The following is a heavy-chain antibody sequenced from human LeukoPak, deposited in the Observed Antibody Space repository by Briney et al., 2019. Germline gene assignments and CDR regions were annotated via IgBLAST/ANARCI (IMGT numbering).Heavy chain of an antibody. CDR1: GGSISSGGYY. CDR3: ARGPDYGDYGGFDY. D-gene: IGHD4-17*01. J-gene: IGHJ4*02. CDR2: IYYSGST. Sequence: SETLSLTCTVSGGSISSGGYYWSWIRQHPGKGLEWIGHIYYSGSTYYNPSLKSRVTISVDTSKNQFSLKLSSVTAADTAVYYCARGPDYGDYGGFDYWGQGTLVTVSS. V-gene: IGHV4-31*03.